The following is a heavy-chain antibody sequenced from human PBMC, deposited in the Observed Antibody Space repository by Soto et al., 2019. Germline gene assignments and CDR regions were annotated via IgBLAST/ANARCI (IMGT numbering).Heavy chain of an antibody. CDR1: SGPISTYY. CDR3: AGAAAADYFDY. J-gene: IGHJ4*02. V-gene: IGHV4-4*07. D-gene: IGHD6-13*01. CDR2: TYGSGST. Sequence: PSETLSLTCTVSSGPISTYYWSWIWQPAGKGLEWIGRTYGSGSTLYNPSLKSRVTMSVDTSKNQISLKLSSVTAADTAVYYCAGAAAADYFDYWGQGTPVPVYS.